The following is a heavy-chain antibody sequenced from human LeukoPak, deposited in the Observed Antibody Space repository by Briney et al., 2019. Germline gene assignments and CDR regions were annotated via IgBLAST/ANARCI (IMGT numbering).Heavy chain of an antibody. V-gene: IGHV4-34*01. CDR2: INHSGGT. CDR1: GGSFSGYY. D-gene: IGHD3-16*01. J-gene: IGHJ4*02. CDR3: ARGRGQLDY. Sequence: SETLSLTCAVYGGSFSGYYWSWIRQPPGKGLEWIGEINHSGGTNCNPSLKSRVTISVDTSKNQFSLNLGSVTAADTADYYCARGRGQLDYWGQGTLVTVSS.